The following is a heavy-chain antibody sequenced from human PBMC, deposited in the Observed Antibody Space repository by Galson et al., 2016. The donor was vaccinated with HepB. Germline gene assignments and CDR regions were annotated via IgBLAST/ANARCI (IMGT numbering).Heavy chain of an antibody. CDR2: INSDGSTT. J-gene: IGHJ4*02. V-gene: IGHV3-74*01. CDR3: ARDHGGYNSMDY. D-gene: IGHD5-24*01. Sequence: SLRLSCAASGFTFSSYWMHWVRQAPGKGLVWVSRINSDGSTTHYADSVKGRFTISRDNAKNTLYLQMNSLRVEDTAVYYCARDHGGYNSMDYWGQGTLVTVSS. CDR1: GFTFSSYW.